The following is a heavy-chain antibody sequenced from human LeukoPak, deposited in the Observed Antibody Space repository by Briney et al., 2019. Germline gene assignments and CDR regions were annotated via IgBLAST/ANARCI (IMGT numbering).Heavy chain of an antibody. CDR2: INPNSGGT. D-gene: IGHD1-26*01. V-gene: IGHV1-2*02. J-gene: IGHJ6*03. CDR1: GYTFTGYY. CDR3: ASTPSIVGASRVGYMDV. Sequence: ASVKVSCKASGYTFTGYYMHWVRQAPGQGLEWMGWINPNSGGTNYAQKFQGRVTMTRDTSISTAYMELSRLRSDDTAVYYCASTPSIVGASRVGYMDVWGKGTTVTVSS.